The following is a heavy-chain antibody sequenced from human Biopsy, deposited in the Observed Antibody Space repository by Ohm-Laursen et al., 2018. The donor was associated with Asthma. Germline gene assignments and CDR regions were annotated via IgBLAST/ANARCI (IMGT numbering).Heavy chain of an antibody. CDR2: ISGSGCST. D-gene: IGHD3-9*01. J-gene: IGHJ5*02. Sequence: SLRLSCAASGFTFSSYAMSWVRQAPGKGLEWVSAISGSGCSTYYADSVKGRFTISRDNSKNTLYLQMNSLRAEDTAVYYSAKAERYFDWCWFDPWGQGTLVTVSS. V-gene: IGHV3-23*01. CDR1: GFTFSSYA. CDR3: AKAERYFDWCWFDP.